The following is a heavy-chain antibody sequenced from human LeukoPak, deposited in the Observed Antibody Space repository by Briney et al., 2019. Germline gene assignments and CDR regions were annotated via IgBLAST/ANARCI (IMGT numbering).Heavy chain of an antibody. CDR2: IYHTGST. CDR1: GDSITSSSYF. J-gene: IGHJ3*02. Sequence: SETLSLTCTVSGDSITSSSYFWGWIRQPPGKGLEWIGSIYHTGSTYYNPSLKSRVTISIDTSRNQFSLKLSSVSAADTAVYYCARMGSGYYYQTNDAFDIWGQGTMVTVSS. D-gene: IGHD3-22*01. V-gene: IGHV4-39*07. CDR3: ARMGSGYYYQTNDAFDI.